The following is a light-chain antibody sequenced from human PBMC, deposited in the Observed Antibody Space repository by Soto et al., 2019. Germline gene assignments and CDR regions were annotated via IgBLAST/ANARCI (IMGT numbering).Light chain of an antibody. V-gene: IGKV1-5*03. J-gene: IGKJ2*01. CDR2: TAS. Sequence: DIQMTQSPSTLSGSVGDRVTITCRASQTISSWLAWYQQKPGKAPKLLIYTASNLESGVPSRFSGSGSGTEFTLTISSLQPDDFATYYCQQYNSYSYTFGQGTKVDIK. CDR1: QTISSW. CDR3: QQYNSYSYT.